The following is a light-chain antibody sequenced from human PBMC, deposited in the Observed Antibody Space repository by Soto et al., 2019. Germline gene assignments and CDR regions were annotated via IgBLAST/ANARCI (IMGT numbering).Light chain of an antibody. CDR3: QLRTNWPPRLT. Sequence: EIVLTQSPANLSLSPGERVSLSCRASQSVGSYVASYQQKPGQAPRLLIYDASNTATGIAVRFSGGRSGAEFTVTISRLEAEDFAVYYCQLRTNWPPRLTFGGGTKLEIK. J-gene: IGKJ4*01. V-gene: IGKV3-11*01. CDR1: QSVGSY. CDR2: DAS.